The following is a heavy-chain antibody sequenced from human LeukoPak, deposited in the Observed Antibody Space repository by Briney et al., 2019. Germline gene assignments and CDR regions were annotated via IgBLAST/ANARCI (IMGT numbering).Heavy chain of an antibody. CDR3: VGLRRNSDTSGYYYYYDF. V-gene: IGHV3-11*04. J-gene: IGHJ4*02. D-gene: IGHD3-22*01. Sequence: GSLRLSCAASGFTFSDYYMSWIRQAPGKGLEWVSYISSSGSTIYYADSVRGRFTISRDDARDSLYLQMNSLRAEDTAVYYCVGLRRNSDTSGYYYYYDFWGQGTLVTVSS. CDR1: GFTFSDYY. CDR2: ISSSGSTI.